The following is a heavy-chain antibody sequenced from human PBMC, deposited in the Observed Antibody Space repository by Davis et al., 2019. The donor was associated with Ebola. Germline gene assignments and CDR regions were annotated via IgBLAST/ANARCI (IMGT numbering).Heavy chain of an antibody. Sequence: GESLKISCAASGLTVSKAWMSWVRQAPGKGLEWVGRIKSKTDGGTIDYAAPVKGRFTISRDDSKNTLFLQMDSLKTEDTAVYHCITRTAVTDVHAFDVWGQGTMVAVSP. V-gene: IGHV3-15*01. CDR2: IKSKTDGGTI. CDR3: ITRTAVTDVHAFDV. D-gene: IGHD6-19*01. CDR1: GLTVSKAW. J-gene: IGHJ3*01.